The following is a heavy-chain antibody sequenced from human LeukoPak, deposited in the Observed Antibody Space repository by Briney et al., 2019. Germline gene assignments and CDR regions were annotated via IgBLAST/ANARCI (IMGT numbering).Heavy chain of an antibody. Sequence: SETLSLTCAVSGGSISSGGYSWSWIRQPPGKGLEWIVYIYHSGSTYYNPSLKSRVTISVDRSKDQFSLKLSSVTAADTAVYYCARFYGGNSGMLPRATFDIWGQGTMVTVSS. CDR1: GGSISSGGYS. V-gene: IGHV4-30-2*01. D-gene: IGHD4-23*01. CDR2: IYHSGST. CDR3: ARFYGGNSGMLPRATFDI. J-gene: IGHJ3*02.